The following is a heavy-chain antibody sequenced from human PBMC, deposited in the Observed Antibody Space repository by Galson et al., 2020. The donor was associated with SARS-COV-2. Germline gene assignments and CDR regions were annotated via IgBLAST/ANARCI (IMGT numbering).Heavy chain of an antibody. V-gene: IGHV3-21*06. Sequence: NSGGSLRLSCAASGFTFSSYSMNWVRQAPGKGLEWVSSISGTSTNIYYADSVKGRFTISRDNAKNSLYLQMNSLGTEDTAVYYCTRERGYSYGDSDYGGQGTLVTVSS. CDR1: GFTFSSYS. J-gene: IGHJ4*02. CDR2: ISGTSTNI. D-gene: IGHD5-18*01. CDR3: TRERGYSYGDSDY.